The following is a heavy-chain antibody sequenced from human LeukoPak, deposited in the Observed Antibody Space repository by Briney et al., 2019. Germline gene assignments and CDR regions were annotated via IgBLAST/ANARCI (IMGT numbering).Heavy chain of an antibody. J-gene: IGHJ6*02. CDR3: ARDRTVEPYGMDV. Sequence: PGGSLRLSCAASGFTFSSYSMNWVRQAPGKGLEWVSSISSSSSYIYYADSVKGRFTISRDNAKNSLYLQMNSLRAEDTAVYYCARDRTVEPYGMDVWGQGTTVTVSS. V-gene: IGHV3-21*01. D-gene: IGHD6-19*01. CDR2: ISSSSSYI. CDR1: GFTFSSYS.